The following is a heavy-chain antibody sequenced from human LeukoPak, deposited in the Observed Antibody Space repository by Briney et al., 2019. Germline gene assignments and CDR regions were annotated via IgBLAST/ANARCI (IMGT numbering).Heavy chain of an antibody. V-gene: IGHV4-30-4*01. J-gene: IGHJ4*02. D-gene: IGHD6-6*01. CDR1: GGSISSGDYY. Sequence: PSQTLSLTCTVSGGSISSGDYYWSWIRQPPGKGLEWIGYIYYSGSTYYNPSLKSRVTISVDTSKNQFSLKVSSVTAADTAVYYCARRGASSSEEYWGQGTLVIVSS. CDR3: ARRGASSSEEY. CDR2: IYYSGST.